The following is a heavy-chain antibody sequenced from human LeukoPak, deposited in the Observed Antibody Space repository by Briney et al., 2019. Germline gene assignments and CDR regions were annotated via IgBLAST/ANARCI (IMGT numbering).Heavy chain of an antibody. CDR2: IYYSGST. Sequence: SETLSLTCTVSGGSISSYYWSWIRQPPGKGLEWIGYIYYSGSTNYNPSLKSRVTISVDTSKNLFSLKLSSVTAADTAVYYRARVADLYYDYVWGSPNWFDPWGQGTLVTVSS. D-gene: IGHD3-16*01. V-gene: IGHV4-59*01. CDR3: ARVADLYYDYVWGSPNWFDP. CDR1: GGSISSYY. J-gene: IGHJ5*02.